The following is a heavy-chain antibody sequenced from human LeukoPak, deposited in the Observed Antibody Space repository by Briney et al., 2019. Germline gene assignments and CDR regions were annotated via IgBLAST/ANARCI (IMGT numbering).Heavy chain of an antibody. J-gene: IGHJ4*02. CDR1: GGTFSSYA. D-gene: IGHD3-22*01. CDR3: ARDRSYYDSSGYPSFDY. V-gene: IGHV1-69*04. CDR2: IIPILGIA. Sequence: SVKVSCKASGGTFSSYAISWVRQAPGQGLEWMGRIIPILGIANYAQKFQGRVTFTADKSTSTAYMELSSLRSEDTPVYYCARDRSYYDSSGYPSFDYWGQGTLVTVSS.